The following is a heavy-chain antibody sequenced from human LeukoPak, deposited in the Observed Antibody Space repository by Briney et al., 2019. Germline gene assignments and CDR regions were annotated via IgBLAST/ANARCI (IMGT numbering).Heavy chain of an antibody. CDR1: GFTFNSYA. CDR2: ISYDGTNK. Sequence: PGGPLRLSCAASGFTFNSYAMHWVRQAPGKGLEWVAFISYDGTNKYYADSVKGRFTISRDNSKNTLYLQINSLRAEDTAMYSCARGTAPSCSSASCYYQYFQHWGQGTLVTVSS. V-gene: IGHV3-30-3*01. J-gene: IGHJ1*01. D-gene: IGHD2-2*01. CDR3: ARGTAPSCSSASCYYQYFQH.